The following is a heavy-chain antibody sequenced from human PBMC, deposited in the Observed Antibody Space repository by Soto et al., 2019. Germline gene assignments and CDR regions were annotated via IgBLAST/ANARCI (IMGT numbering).Heavy chain of an antibody. J-gene: IGHJ4*02. CDR2: ISAYNGNT. D-gene: IGHD1-1*01. CDR1: GYTFTSYG. CDR3: ALGTHGNSYYDY. V-gene: IGHV1-18*01. Sequence: ASVKVSCKASGYTFTSYGISWVRQAPGQGLEWMGWISAYNGNTNYAQKLQGRVTMTTDTSTSTAYMELRSLRASDTAMFYCALGTHGNSYYDYLGQGTLVTVSS.